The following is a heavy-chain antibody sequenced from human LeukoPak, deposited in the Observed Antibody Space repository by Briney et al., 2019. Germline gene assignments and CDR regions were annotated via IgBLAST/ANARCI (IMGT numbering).Heavy chain of an antibody. J-gene: IGHJ4*02. CDR2: INPHSGGT. CDR3: VREGNELLSKNFDY. D-gene: IGHD2-21*02. CDR1: GFTFTAYY. V-gene: IGHV1-2*02. Sequence: ASVSVSCTASGFTFTAYYIHWVRQAPGQGLEWMGYINPHSGGTSSPQKFQGRVTMTTDTSISAAYMELSSLISDDTAMYYCVREGNELLSKNFDYWGQGTLVTVSS.